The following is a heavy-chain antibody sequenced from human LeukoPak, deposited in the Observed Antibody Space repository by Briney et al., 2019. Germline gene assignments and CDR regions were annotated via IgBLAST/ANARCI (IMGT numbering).Heavy chain of an antibody. D-gene: IGHD5-18*01. Sequence: PGGSLRLSCAASGFTFSSYAKSWVRQAPGKGLEWVSSITISGSTYYADSVKGRFTISRDNSKNTLYLQMNSLRAEDTAVYYCAADPGDLYSYGYAWGQGTLVTVSS. J-gene: IGHJ4*02. CDR1: GFTFSSYA. V-gene: IGHV3-23*01. CDR2: ITISGST. CDR3: AADPGDLYSYGYA.